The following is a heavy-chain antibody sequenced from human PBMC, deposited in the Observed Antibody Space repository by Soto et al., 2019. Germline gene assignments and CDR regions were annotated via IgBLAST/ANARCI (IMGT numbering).Heavy chain of an antibody. V-gene: IGHV1-18*01. CDR2: ISAYNGNT. J-gene: IGHJ6*02. CDR1: GYTLTSDG. D-gene: IGHD2-2*02. Sequence: ASVKVSCKASGYTLTSDGISWGRQAPGQGLEWMGWISAYNGNTNYAQKLQGRVTMTTDTSTSTAYMELRSLRSDDTAVYYCARVGQAGYCSSTSCYTARRYYYGMDVWGQGTTVTVSS. CDR3: ARVGQAGYCSSTSCYTARRYYYGMDV.